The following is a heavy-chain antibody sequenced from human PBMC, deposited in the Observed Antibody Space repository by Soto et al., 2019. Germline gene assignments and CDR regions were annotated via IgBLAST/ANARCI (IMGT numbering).Heavy chain of an antibody. V-gene: IGHV3-23*01. CDR1: GFTFSSYA. J-gene: IGHJ4*02. CDR3: ATVDYGSGSYGY. Sequence: EVQLLESGGGLVQPGGSLRLSCAASGFTFSSYAMSWVRQAPGKGLEWVSAISGSGGSTYYADSVKGRFTISRDNSKNTLYLQMNSLRAEDTAVYYCATVDYGSGSYGYWGQGTLVTVSS. CDR2: ISGSGGST. D-gene: IGHD3-10*01.